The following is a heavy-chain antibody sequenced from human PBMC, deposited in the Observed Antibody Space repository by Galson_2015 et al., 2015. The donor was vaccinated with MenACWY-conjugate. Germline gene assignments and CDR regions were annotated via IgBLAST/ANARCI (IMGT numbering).Heavy chain of an antibody. D-gene: IGHD5-18*01. CDR3: ARHMGPSANSYCYGVDC. Sequence: SLRLSCAGSGFAFSGYAMTWVRQAPGKGLKWVSTINVSGGSTHYADFVRGRVTISRDNSRNTVYLQMNSLRIDDTAVYYCARHMGPSANSYCYGVDCWGRGTLVTVSS. J-gene: IGHJ4*02. CDR1: GFAFSGYA. V-gene: IGHV3-23*01. CDR2: INVSGGST.